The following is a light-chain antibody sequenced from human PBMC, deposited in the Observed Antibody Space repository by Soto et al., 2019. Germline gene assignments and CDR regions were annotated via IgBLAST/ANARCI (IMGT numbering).Light chain of an antibody. CDR1: SGSVSTSYY. J-gene: IGLJ2*01. CDR3: VLYMGSGISV. Sequence: QAVVTQESSFSVSPGRTVTLTCGLSSGSVSTSYYPSWYQQTPGQAPRTLIYSTNTRSSGVPDRFSGSILGNKAALTITGAQAHDESDYYCVLYMGSGISVFGGGTKLTVL. CDR2: STN. V-gene: IGLV8-61*01.